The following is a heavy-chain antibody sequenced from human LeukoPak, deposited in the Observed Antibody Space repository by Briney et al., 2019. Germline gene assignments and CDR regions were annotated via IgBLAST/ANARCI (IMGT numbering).Heavy chain of an antibody. V-gene: IGHV1-18*01. CDR1: GYTFTSYG. CDR3: AIGFLRGVPAAGNDAFDI. Sequence: GASVKVSCKASGYTFTSYGISWVRQAPGQGLEWMGWISPYNGNTNYAQKLQGRVTMTTDTSTSTAYMELRSLRSDDTAVYYCAIGFLRGVPAAGNDAFDIWGQGTMVTVSS. D-gene: IGHD2-2*01. CDR2: ISPYNGNT. J-gene: IGHJ3*02.